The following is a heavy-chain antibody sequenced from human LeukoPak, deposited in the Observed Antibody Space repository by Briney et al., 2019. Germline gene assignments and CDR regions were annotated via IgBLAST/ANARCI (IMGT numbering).Heavy chain of an antibody. J-gene: IGHJ5*02. CDR1: GYTFTSYD. Sequence: ASVKVSCKASGYTFTSYDINWVRQATGQGLEWMGWMNPNSGNTGYAQKFQGRVTMTRNTSISTAYMELSSLRSEDTAAYYCARESGLVKGFDPWGQGTLVTVSS. D-gene: IGHD3/OR15-3a*01. CDR3: ARESGLVKGFDP. V-gene: IGHV1-8*01. CDR2: MNPNSGNT.